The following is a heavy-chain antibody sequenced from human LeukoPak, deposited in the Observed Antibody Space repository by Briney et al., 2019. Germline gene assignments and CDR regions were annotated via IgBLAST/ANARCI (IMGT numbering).Heavy chain of an antibody. D-gene: IGHD1-26*01. J-gene: IGHJ4*02. CDR1: SGSISSYY. CDR3: ARQRAHIVGATVFDY. CDR2: IYYSGST. Sequence: PSETLSLTCTVSSGSISSYYWSWIRQPPGKGLEWIGYIYYSGSTNYNPSLKSRVTISVDTSKNQFSLKLSSVTAADTAVYYCARQRAHIVGATVFDYWGQGTLVTVSS. V-gene: IGHV4-59*01.